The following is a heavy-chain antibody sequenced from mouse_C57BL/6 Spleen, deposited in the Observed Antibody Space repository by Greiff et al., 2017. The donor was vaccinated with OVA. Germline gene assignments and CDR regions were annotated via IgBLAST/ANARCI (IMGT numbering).Heavy chain of an antibody. V-gene: IGHV5-9-1*02. J-gene: IGHJ4*01. CDR3: TRDRGNYGYYAMDY. D-gene: IGHD2-1*01. CDR2: ISSGGDYI. CDR1: GFTFSSYA. Sequence: EVQLVESGAGLVKPGGSLKLSCAASGFTFSSYAMSWVRQTPEKRLEWVAYISSGGDYIYYADTVKGRFTISRDNARNTLYLQMSSLKSEDTAMYYCTRDRGNYGYYAMDYWGQGTSVTVSS.